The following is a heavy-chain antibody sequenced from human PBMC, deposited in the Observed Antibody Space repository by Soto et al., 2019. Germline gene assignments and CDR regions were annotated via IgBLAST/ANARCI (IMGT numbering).Heavy chain of an antibody. CDR2: INAGNGNT. V-gene: IGHV1-3*01. CDR1: GYTFTSYA. J-gene: IGHJ3*02. Sequence: ASVKVSCKASGYTFTSYAMHWVRQAPGQRLEWMGWINAGNGNTKYSRKFQGRVTITRDTSASTAYMELSSLRSEDTAVYYCARDNPIPDQITIFFRDYDILTGSGAFDIWGQGTMVTVSS. D-gene: IGHD3-9*01. CDR3: ARDNPIPDQITIFFRDYDILTGSGAFDI.